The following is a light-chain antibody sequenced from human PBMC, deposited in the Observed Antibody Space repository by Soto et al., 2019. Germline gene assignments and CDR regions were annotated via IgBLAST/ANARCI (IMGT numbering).Light chain of an antibody. J-gene: IGLJ1*01. V-gene: IGLV2-14*01. Sequence: QSVLTQPASVSGSPGQSITISCTGTSSDVGAYNYVFWYQQHPGKAPKLMIYDVSYRPSGVSNRFSGSKSDNTASLTISGLQAEDEADYYCSSYTGSSTLYVFGTGTKLTVL. CDR3: SSYTGSSTLYV. CDR2: DVS. CDR1: SSDVGAYNY.